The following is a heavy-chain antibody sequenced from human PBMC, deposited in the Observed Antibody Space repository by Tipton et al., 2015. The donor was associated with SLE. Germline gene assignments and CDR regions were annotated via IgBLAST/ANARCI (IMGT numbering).Heavy chain of an antibody. Sequence: TLSLTRTVSGGSISSSSYYWSWIRQPAGKGLEWLGRIYSSGSTNYNPSLKSRVTISIDTSKNQFSLNLSSVTAADTAVYYCARGPRPTAATHYFQYWGQGTLVSVSS. CDR1: GGSISSSSYY. CDR3: ARGPRPTAATHYFQY. V-gene: IGHV4-61*02. J-gene: IGHJ1*01. D-gene: IGHD2-2*01. CDR2: IYSSGST.